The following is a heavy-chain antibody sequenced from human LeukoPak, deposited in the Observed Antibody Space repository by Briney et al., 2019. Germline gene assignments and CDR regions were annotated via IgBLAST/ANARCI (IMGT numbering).Heavy chain of an antibody. D-gene: IGHD2-2*02. J-gene: IGHJ5*02. CDR3: ARNPPPVPAAIAGFDP. Sequence: PAVSLTLSCAASGFTFSNYGMQWVRPAQGQGLVWVLSISSSSRSYIYYASSVKGRFTISRDNAKNSLYLQMNSLRAEDTAVYYCARNPPPVPAAIAGFDPWGQGTLVTVSS. CDR2: ISSSSRSYI. V-gene: IGHV3-21*01. CDR1: GFTFSNYG.